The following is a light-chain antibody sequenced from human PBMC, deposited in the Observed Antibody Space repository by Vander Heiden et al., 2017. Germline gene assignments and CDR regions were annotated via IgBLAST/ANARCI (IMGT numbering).Light chain of an antibody. CDR3: AAWDDSLTGLV. Sequence: QSVLTQPPSPSGPPGPWVPISSSGSSSNIGSNAVNWNQQLPGAAPRLLIYNNDQRPSGVPDRFSGSKSGTSASLSVSGLRSEDEADYYCAAWDDSLTGLVFGGGTKLTVL. CDR2: NND. V-gene: IGLV1-44*01. J-gene: IGLJ2*01. CDR1: SSNIGSNA.